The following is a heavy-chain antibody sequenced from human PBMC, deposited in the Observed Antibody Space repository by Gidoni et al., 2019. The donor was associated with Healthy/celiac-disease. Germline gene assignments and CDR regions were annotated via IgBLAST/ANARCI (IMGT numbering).Heavy chain of an antibody. Sequence: EVQLLESGGGLVQPGGSLRLSCAASGFPFSSYARSWVRQAPGKGLGWVSAISGSGGSTYYADSVKGRFTISRDNSKNTLYLQMNSLRAEDTAVYYCAKEGAAAGDFDYWGQGTLVTVSS. CDR3: AKEGAAAGDFDY. CDR1: GFPFSSYA. D-gene: IGHD6-13*01. CDR2: ISGSGGST. V-gene: IGHV3-23*01. J-gene: IGHJ4*02.